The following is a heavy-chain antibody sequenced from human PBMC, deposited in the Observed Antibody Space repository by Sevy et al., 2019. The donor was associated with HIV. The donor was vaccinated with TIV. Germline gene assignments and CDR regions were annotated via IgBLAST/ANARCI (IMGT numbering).Heavy chain of an antibody. D-gene: IGHD3-22*01. Sequence: GGCLRLSCTASGFTFSDYYMSWIRQAPGKGLEWVSYISSSSSYTKYADSVKGRFTISRDNAKNSLYLQMNSLRAEDTAVYYCAIEGHYDSSGYYPGRPREVYYFDYWGQGTLVIVSS. CDR1: GFTFSDYY. CDR2: ISSSSSYT. J-gene: IGHJ4*02. CDR3: AIEGHYDSSGYYPGRPREVYYFDY. V-gene: IGHV3-11*06.